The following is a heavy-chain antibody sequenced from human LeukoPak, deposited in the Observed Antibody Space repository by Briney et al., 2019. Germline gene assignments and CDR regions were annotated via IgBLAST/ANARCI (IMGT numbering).Heavy chain of an antibody. V-gene: IGHV4-59*08. CDR2: VFHSGST. J-gene: IGHJ4*02. Sequence: SETLSLTCTVSGGSISSYYWSWIRQPPGKGLEWIGYVFHSGSTNYNPSLKSRVTISVDTSKNQFSLKLTSVTAADTAVYYCARDSSGYYRIDYWGQGTLVTVSS. D-gene: IGHD3-22*01. CDR3: ARDSSGYYRIDY. CDR1: GGSISSYY.